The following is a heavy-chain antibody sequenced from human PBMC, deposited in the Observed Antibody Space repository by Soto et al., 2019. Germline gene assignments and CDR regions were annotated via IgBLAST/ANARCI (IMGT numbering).Heavy chain of an antibody. CDR1: GYPVTAYY. CDR2: INPATGAA. D-gene: IGHD3-3*01. CDR3: ARGGGVGVAGSAAFDM. V-gene: IGHV1-2*02. Sequence: QLHLVQSGAVVKKPGASVTVSCSASGYPVTAYYMHWVRQAPGRGLEWMGGINPATGAAKYTQTFQGRATMTRDTSTSTVFMELSGLTSEDTAFFYCARGGGVGVAGSAAFDMWGQGTLVTVSS. J-gene: IGHJ3*02.